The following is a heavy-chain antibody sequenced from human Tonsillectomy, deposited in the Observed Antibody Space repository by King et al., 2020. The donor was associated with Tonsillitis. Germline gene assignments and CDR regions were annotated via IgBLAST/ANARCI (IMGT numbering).Heavy chain of an antibody. D-gene: IGHD6-13*01. Sequence: VQLVESGGGLVQPGGSLRLSCAASGLTFSSYTMGWVRQAPGKGLEWVSDINASGVRIYYQDSVKGRFTISRDNSKNTLYLQMNSLRAEDTAIYYCARAGGSSWYDYWGQGTLVTVSS. J-gene: IGHJ4*02. V-gene: IGHV3-23*04. CDR2: INASGVRI. CDR1: GLTFSSYT. CDR3: ARAGGSSWYDY.